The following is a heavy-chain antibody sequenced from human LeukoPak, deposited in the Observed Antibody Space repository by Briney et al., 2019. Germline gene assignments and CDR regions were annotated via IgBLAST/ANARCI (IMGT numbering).Heavy chain of an antibody. CDR1: GDSISSSRHY. D-gene: IGHD3-22*01. V-gene: IGHV4-61*02. J-gene: IGHJ4*02. CDR2: IYTSGST. CDR3: ARDKYYYDSSGYYYFDY. Sequence: SQTLSLTCNVSGDSISSSRHYWSWIRQPAGKGLEWIGRIYTSGSTNYNPSLKSRVTMSVDTSKNQFSLKLSSVTAADTAVYYCARDKYYYDSSGYYYFDYWGQGTLVTVSS.